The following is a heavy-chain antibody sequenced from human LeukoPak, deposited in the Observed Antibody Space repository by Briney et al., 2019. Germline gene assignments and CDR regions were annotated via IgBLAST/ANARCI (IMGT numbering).Heavy chain of an antibody. CDR2: IYYSGST. J-gene: IGHJ4*02. V-gene: IGHV4-59*01. Sequence: SETLSLTCAASGFSFSSYSLNWVRQPPGKGLEWVGYIYYSGSTNYNPSLKSRVTISVDTSKNQFSLKLSSVTAADTAVYYCARVVRYYYGSGSYVTLNYFDYWGEGELVTVSS. CDR3: ARVVRYYYGSGSYVTLNYFDY. CDR1: GFSFSSYS. D-gene: IGHD3-10*01.